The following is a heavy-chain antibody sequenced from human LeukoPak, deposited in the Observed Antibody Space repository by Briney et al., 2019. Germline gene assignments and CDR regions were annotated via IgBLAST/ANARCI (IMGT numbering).Heavy chain of an antibody. CDR2: ISFDRSNK. V-gene: IGHV3-30*04. J-gene: IGHJ4*02. CDR1: GFTFSSYP. CDR3: ARGKQWLALDPSFDY. Sequence: GGSLRLSCAASGFTFSSYPMHCVRQAPGKGLEWVAVISFDRSNKYYADSVKGRFTISRDNSKNTLYLQMNSLRAEDTAVYYCARGKQWLALDPSFDYWGQGTLVTVSS. D-gene: IGHD6-19*01.